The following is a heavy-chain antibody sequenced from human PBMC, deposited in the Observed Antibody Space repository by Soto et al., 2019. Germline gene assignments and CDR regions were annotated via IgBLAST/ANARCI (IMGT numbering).Heavy chain of an antibody. CDR1: GFTFSSYS. V-gene: IGHV3-21*01. J-gene: IGHJ4*02. CDR2: ISSSSSYI. D-gene: IGHD3-3*01. CDR3: ARDLTRTIFGVVTTAYYFDY. Sequence: GGSLRLSCAASGFTFSSYSMNWVRQAPGKGLEWVSSISSSSSYIYYADSVKGRFTISRDNAENSLYLQMNSLRAEDTAVYYCARDLTRTIFGVVTTAYYFDYWGQGTLVTVSS.